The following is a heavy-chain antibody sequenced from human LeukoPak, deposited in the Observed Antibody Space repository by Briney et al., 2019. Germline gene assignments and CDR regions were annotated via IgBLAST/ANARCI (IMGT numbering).Heavy chain of an antibody. V-gene: IGHV4-39*01. CDR2: VYYSGSA. CDR1: GDSITSTSYY. J-gene: IGHJ4*02. CDR3: ARQGGDASGISKFDY. D-gene: IGHD3-10*01. Sequence: PSETLSLTCTVSGDSITSTSYYWGWIRQPPGKGLEWIGSVYYSGSALHNPSLQSRVTLSVDTSKNQFSLKLISVTAADTAVYHCARQGGDASGISKFDYGGQGTPLIVSS.